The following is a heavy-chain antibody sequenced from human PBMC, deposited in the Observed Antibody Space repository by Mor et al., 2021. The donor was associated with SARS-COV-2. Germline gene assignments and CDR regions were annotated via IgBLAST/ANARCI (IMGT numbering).Heavy chain of an antibody. CDR2: VYYSANT. CDR3: ARDGVATGYFDY. V-gene: IGHV4-39*07. Sequence: GTVYYSANTFYNPSLKGRVTISVDASKNQFSLKLSSVTAADTAVYYCARDGVATGYFDYWGQGA. J-gene: IGHJ4*02. D-gene: IGHD5-12*01.